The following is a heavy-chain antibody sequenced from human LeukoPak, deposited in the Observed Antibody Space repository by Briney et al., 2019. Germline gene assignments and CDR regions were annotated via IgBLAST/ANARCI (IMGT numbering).Heavy chain of an antibody. D-gene: IGHD4-11*01. CDR1: GYSLSSGYY. CDR2: IYYTGST. J-gene: IGHJ4*02. V-gene: IGHV4-38-2*02. Sequence: SETLSLTCAVSGYSLSSGYYWGWIRQPPGKGREWIGNIYYTGSTYYNPSLKSRVTISIDTSKNQFSLKLTSVTAADTAVYYCGREVGYSNYDSHWGQGTLVTVSS. CDR3: GREVGYSNYDSH.